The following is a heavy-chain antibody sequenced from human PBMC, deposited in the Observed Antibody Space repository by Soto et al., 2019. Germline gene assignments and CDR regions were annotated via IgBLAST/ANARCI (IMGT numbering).Heavy chain of an antibody. Sequence: QVQLVQSGAEVKKPGASVKVSCKASGYTFTSYGISWVRQAPGQGLEWMGWIRAYNGNTSYAQKLQSRATMTTDTPTSQAYMALESLRSDDKAVYNYPSDAAVGLLDDGGQGHLVTVSS. CDR3: PSDAAVGLLDD. V-gene: IGHV1-18*01. CDR2: IRAYNGNT. D-gene: IGHD1-26*01. CDR1: GYTFTSYG. J-gene: IGHJ4*02.